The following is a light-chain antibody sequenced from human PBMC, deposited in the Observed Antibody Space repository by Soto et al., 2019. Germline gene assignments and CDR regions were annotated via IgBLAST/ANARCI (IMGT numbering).Light chain of an antibody. CDR1: SSDVGGYNY. J-gene: IGLJ3*02. V-gene: IGLV2-8*01. Sequence: QAVVTQPPSASGSPGQSVTISCTGTSSDVGGYNYVSWYQQHPGKAPKLMIYEVSKRPSGVPDRFSGSKSGNTASLTVSGLQAEDEADYYCSSYAGSNSSVFGGGTKLTVL. CDR3: SSYAGSNSSV. CDR2: EVS.